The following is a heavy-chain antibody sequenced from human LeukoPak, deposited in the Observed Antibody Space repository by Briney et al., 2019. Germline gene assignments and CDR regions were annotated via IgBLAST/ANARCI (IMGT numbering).Heavy chain of an antibody. D-gene: IGHD3-22*01. Sequence: GGSLRLSCAASGFTFSSYWMSWVRQAPGKGLEWVANIKQDGSEKYYVDSVKGRFTISRDNAKNSLYLQMNSLRAKDTAVYYCARDGYYYDSSGLSHFDYWGQGTLVTVSS. CDR2: IKQDGSEK. CDR3: ARDGYYYDSSGLSHFDY. J-gene: IGHJ4*02. V-gene: IGHV3-7*01. CDR1: GFTFSSYW.